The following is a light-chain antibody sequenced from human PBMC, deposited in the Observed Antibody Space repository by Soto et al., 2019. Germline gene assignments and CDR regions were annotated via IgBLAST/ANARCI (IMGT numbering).Light chain of an antibody. Sequence: ELVLTQSPGTLSLSPGERATLSCRASQSVSSSHLAWYQQKPGQPPRLLIYGASSRATGIPDRFSGSGSGTDFTLTISRLEPEDFAVFYCQHYDSFPITFGQGTRLESK. V-gene: IGKV3-20*01. CDR2: GAS. CDR3: QHYDSFPIT. CDR1: QSVSSSH. J-gene: IGKJ5*01.